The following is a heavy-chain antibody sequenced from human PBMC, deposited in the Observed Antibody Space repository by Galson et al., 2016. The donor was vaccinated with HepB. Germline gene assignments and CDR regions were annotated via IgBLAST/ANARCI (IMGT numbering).Heavy chain of an antibody. J-gene: IGHJ6*03. CDR3: ATGVVVAGKMYYYYMDV. CDR2: IYYNGNT. V-gene: IGHV4-39*01. D-gene: IGHD6-19*01. Sequence: ETLSLTCSVSGASISGTNYYWGWIRQPPGRGLEWIGSIYYNGNTNYNPSLESRVTISVDTAKNHLSLSLSSVTAADTAVYYCATGVVVAGKMYYYYMDVWGKGTSVTVSS. CDR1: GASISGTNYY.